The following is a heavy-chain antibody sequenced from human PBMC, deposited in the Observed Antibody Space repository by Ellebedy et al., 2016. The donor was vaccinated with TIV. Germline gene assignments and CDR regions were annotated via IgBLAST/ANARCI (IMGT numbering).Heavy chain of an antibody. D-gene: IGHD2-21*02. J-gene: IGHJ4*02. V-gene: IGHV3-21*01. CDR3: ARDHLGTAIPYDY. CDR1: GFTFSSYE. CDR2: ISSSSSYI. Sequence: GESLKISCAVSGFTFSSYEMNWVRQAPGKGLEWVSSISSSSSYIYYADSVKGRFTISRDNAKNSLYLQMNSLRAEDTAVYYCARDHLGTAIPYDYWGQGTLVTVSS.